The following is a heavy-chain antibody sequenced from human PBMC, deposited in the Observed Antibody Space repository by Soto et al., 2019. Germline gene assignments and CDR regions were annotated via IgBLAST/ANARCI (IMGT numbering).Heavy chain of an antibody. V-gene: IGHV1-69*13. CDR3: ARSPGGCSSTSCSYYYYYGMDV. D-gene: IGHD2-2*01. J-gene: IGHJ6*02. CDR1: GGTFSSYA. Sequence: ASVKVSCKASGGTFSSYAISWVRQAPGQGLEWMGGIIPIFGTANYAQKFQGRVTITADESTSTAYMELSSLRSEDTAVYYCARSPGGCSSTSCSYYYYYGMDVWGQGTTVTVSS. CDR2: IIPIFGTA.